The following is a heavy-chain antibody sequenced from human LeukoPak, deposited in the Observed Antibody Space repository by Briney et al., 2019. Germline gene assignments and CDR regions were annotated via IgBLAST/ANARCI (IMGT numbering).Heavy chain of an antibody. J-gene: IGHJ4*02. CDR2: IRYDGSNK. Sequence: GSLRLSCAASGFTFSSYGMHWVRQAPGKGLEWVAFIRYDGSNKYYADSVKGRFTISRDNSKNTLYLQMNSLRAEDTAVYYCARVRKATSYFDYWGQGTLVTVSS. CDR1: GFTFSSYG. V-gene: IGHV3-30*02. D-gene: IGHD5-12*01. CDR3: ARVRKATSYFDY.